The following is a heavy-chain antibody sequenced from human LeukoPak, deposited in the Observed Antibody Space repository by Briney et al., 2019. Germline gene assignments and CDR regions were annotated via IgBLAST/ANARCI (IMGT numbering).Heavy chain of an antibody. CDR3: ARDRVEYCTNGVCPQGYYYYYMDV. Sequence: SVKVSCKASGGTFSSYAISWVRQAPGQGLEWMGGIIPIFGTANYAQKFQGRVTITTDESTSTAYMELSSLRSEDTAVYYCARDRVEYCTNGVCPQGYYYYYMDVWGKGATVTVSS. J-gene: IGHJ6*03. CDR2: IIPIFGTA. V-gene: IGHV1-69*05. D-gene: IGHD2-8*01. CDR1: GGTFSSYA.